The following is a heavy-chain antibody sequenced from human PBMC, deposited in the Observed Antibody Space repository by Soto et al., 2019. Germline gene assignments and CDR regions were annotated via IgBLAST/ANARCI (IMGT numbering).Heavy chain of an antibody. D-gene: IGHD3-10*01. Sequence: SETLSLTCAVYGGSFSGYYWTWIRQPPGTGLEWIGEINHSGSTNYNPSLKSRVTISVDTSKNQFSLKLTSVTAADTAVYYCARDVLLWFGELSFLGYYYGMDVWGQGTTVT. CDR2: INHSGST. CDR3: ARDVLLWFGELSFLGYYYGMDV. CDR1: GGSFSGYY. V-gene: IGHV4-34*01. J-gene: IGHJ6*02.